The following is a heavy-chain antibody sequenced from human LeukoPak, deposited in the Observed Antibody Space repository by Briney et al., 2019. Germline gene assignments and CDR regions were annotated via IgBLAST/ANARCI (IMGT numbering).Heavy chain of an antibody. J-gene: IGHJ4*02. CDR2: ISYDGSNK. V-gene: IGHV3-30-3*01. Sequence: GGSLRLSCAASGFTFSSYEMNWVRQAPGKGLEWVAVISYDGSNKYYADSVKGRFTISRDNSKNTLYLQMNSLRAEDTAVYYCARLPYSSSWYRDYWGQGTLVTVSS. D-gene: IGHD6-13*01. CDR1: GFTFSSYE. CDR3: ARLPYSSSWYRDY.